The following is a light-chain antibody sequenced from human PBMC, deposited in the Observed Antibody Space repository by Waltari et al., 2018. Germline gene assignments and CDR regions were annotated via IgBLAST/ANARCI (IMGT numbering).Light chain of an antibody. CDR1: NSNIGNNG. J-gene: IGLJ3*02. V-gene: IGLV1-36*01. CDR2: YDD. Sequence: QSVLTQPPSASEAARKSVAISCSGNNSNIGNNGVSWFQQFPGAVPKLLIYYDDQRTSGVSDRFSGSKSGTSASLAISGLQPEDEADYYCATWDDRLRRPLFGGGTRLTVL. CDR3: ATWDDRLRRPL.